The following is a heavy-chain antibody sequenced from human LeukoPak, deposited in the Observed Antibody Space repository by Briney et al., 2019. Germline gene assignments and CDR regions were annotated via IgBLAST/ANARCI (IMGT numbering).Heavy chain of an antibody. CDR1: GFTFSSYA. J-gene: IGHJ4*02. V-gene: IGHV3-30*03. D-gene: IGHD3-9*01. Sequence: QSGGSLRLSCAASGFTFSSYAMSWVRQAPGKGLEWVAVISYDGSNKYYADSVKGRFTISRDNSKNTLYLQMNSLRAEDTAVYYCARYYDILTGPDYWGQGTLVTVSS. CDR3: ARYYDILTGPDY. CDR2: ISYDGSNK.